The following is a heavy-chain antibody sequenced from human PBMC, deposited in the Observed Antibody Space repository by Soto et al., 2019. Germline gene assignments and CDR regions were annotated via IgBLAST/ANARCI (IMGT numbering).Heavy chain of an antibody. V-gene: IGHV3-30*18. D-gene: IGHD1-1*01. Sequence: QVQLVQSGGGVVQPGRSLRLSCVASGFIFSTYGMHWVLQVPGKGLEWVAHISYDGSNAYYADSVKGRFTVSRDNANNTLDLPMNGLKTEDTALYYCTKEYIVGTTWGYFESWGQGDLVIVSS. CDR2: ISYDGSNA. CDR1: GFIFSTYG. J-gene: IGHJ4*02. CDR3: TKEYIVGTTWGYFES.